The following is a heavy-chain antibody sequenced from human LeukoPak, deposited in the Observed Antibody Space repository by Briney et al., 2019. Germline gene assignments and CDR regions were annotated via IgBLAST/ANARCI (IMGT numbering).Heavy chain of an antibody. J-gene: IGHJ4*02. D-gene: IGHD3-10*01. CDR3: ARDTRELLGGYYFDY. CDR2: INPAGGAA. V-gene: IGHV1-46*01. Sequence: ASVKVSCKASGYPFLRFCIHWVRQAPGQGLEWMGKINPAGGAASYAQRIQGRVTVTRDTSASTVYMELSSLRSEDTAVYYCARDTRELLGGYYFDYWGQGALVTVSS. CDR1: GYPFLRFC.